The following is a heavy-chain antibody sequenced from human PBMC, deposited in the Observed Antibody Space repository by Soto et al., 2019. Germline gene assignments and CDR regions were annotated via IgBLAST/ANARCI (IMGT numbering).Heavy chain of an antibody. D-gene: IGHD1-26*01. J-gene: IGHJ4*02. CDR1: GFTFSSYA. V-gene: IGHV3-23*01. CDR3: AKEDLSEVGATTFDY. CDR2: ISGSGGST. Sequence: GGSLRLSCAASGFTFSSYAMSWVRQAPGKGLEWVSAISGSGGSTYYADSVKGRFTISRDNSKNTLYLQMNSLRAKDTAVYYCAKEDLSEVGATTFDYWGQGTLVTVSS.